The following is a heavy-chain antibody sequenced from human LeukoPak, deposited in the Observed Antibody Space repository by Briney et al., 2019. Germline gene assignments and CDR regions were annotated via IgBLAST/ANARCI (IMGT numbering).Heavy chain of an antibody. CDR1: GFTFSSYA. V-gene: IGHV3-23*01. CDR3: VREATGYSFADY. Sequence: GGSLRLSCAASGFTFSSYAMSWIRQAPGKGLEWVSALNGDNTYYADSVKGRFTVSRDNSKNTLYLQMNSLTAEDTAVYYCVREATGYSFADYWGQGTLVSVSS. D-gene: IGHD1-26*01. J-gene: IGHJ4*02. CDR2: LNGDNT.